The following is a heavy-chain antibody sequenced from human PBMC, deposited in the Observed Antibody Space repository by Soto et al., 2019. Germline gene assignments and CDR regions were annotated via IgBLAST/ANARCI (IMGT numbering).Heavy chain of an antibody. CDR2: IYHSGST. CDR1: GGSISSGCYS. V-gene: IGHV4-30-2*01. D-gene: IGHD3-9*01. CDR3: ARQRYDILTGAYHYGMDF. Sequence: TLSLTCAVSGGSISSGCYSLSWIRQPPGKGLEWIGYIYHSGSTYYNPSLKSRVTISVYRSKNQFSLKLSSVTAADTAVYYCARQRYDILTGAYHYGMDFWGPGTTVTLFS. J-gene: IGHJ6*02.